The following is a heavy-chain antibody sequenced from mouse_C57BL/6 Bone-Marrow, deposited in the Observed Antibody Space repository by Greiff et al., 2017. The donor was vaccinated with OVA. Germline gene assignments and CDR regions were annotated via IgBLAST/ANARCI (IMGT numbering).Heavy chain of an antibody. Sequence: VQLQQSGAELARPGDSVKMSCKASGYTFTSYTMHWVKQRPGQGLEWIGYINPSSGYTKYNQKFKDKATLTADKSSSTAYMQLSSLTSEDSAVYYCARTHYYAMDYWGQGTSVTVSS. J-gene: IGHJ4*01. V-gene: IGHV1-4*01. CDR1: GYTFTSYT. CDR2: INPSSGYT. CDR3: ARTHYYAMDY.